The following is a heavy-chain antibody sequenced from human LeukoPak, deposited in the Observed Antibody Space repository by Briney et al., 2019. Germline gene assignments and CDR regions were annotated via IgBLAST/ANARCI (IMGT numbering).Heavy chain of an antibody. Sequence: SVKVSCKASGGTFSSYAISWVRQAPGQGLEWMGGIIPIFGTANYAQKFKGRVTITADESTSTAYMELSSLRSEDTAVYYCARDFVDSGSFDYWGQGTLVTVSS. V-gene: IGHV1-69*13. D-gene: IGHD5-12*01. CDR3: ARDFVDSGSFDY. CDR1: GGTFSSYA. CDR2: IIPIFGTA. J-gene: IGHJ4*02.